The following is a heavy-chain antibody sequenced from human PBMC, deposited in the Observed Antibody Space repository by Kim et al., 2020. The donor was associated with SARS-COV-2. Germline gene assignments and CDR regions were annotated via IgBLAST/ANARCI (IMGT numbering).Heavy chain of an antibody. D-gene: IGHD3-3*01. V-gene: IGHV3-9*01. Sequence: EWVSGIRWTSGTRGHADFVKGRLTIARDNAKNALYLQMNSLRAEDTALYYCAKDMRSSWSGYIPPYYYYGMDVWGQGTTVTVSS. CDR3: AKDMRSSWSGYIPPYYYYGMDV. J-gene: IGHJ6*02. CDR2: IRWTSGTR.